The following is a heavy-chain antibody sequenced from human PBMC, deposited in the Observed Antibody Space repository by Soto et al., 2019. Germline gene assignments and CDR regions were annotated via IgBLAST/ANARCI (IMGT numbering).Heavy chain of an antibody. CDR2: MNPNSGNT. J-gene: IGHJ3*02. D-gene: IGHD3-22*01. CDR3: ARFLTYYYDSSGYVYAFDI. V-gene: IGHV1-8*01. CDR1: GYTFTSYD. Sequence: ASVKVSFKASGYTFTSYDINWVRQATGQGLEWMGWMNPNSGNTGYAQKFQGRVTMTRNTSISTAYMELSSLRSEDTAVYYCARFLTYYYDSSGYVYAFDIWGQGTMVTVSS.